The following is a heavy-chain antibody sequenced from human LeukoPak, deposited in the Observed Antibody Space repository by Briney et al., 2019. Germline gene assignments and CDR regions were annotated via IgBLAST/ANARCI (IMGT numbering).Heavy chain of an antibody. Sequence: ASVKVSCKASGYTFSGYYMHWVRQAPGQGLEWMGWINPNSGGTNYAQRFQDSVTMTRDTSISTAYMELSRLRSDDTAVYYCARGDSSGYYPCDYWGQGTLVTVSS. J-gene: IGHJ4*02. CDR2: INPNSGGT. V-gene: IGHV1-2*02. D-gene: IGHD3-22*01. CDR3: ARGDSSGYYPCDY. CDR1: GYTFSGYY.